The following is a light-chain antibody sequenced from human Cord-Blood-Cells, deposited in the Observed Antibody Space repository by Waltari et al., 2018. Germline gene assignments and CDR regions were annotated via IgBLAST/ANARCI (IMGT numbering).Light chain of an antibody. Sequence: QSALTHPRSVSGSPGQSVTISRTGTSSDVGGCNYVSWYQQHPGTAPKLMIYDVSKRPAGVPDRFSGSKSGNTASLTISGLQAEDEADYYCCSYAGSYTYVFGTGTKVTVL. CDR2: DVS. CDR3: CSYAGSYTYV. CDR1: SSDVGGCNY. V-gene: IGLV2-11*01. J-gene: IGLJ1*01.